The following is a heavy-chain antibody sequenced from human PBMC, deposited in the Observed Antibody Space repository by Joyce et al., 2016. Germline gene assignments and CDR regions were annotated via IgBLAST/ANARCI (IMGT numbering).Heavy chain of an antibody. D-gene: IGHD3-16*01. J-gene: IGHJ4*02. V-gene: IGHV3-48*02. CDR2: ISGSSSTI. Sequence: EVQLVESGGGLVQPGGSLRLSCAASGFTFSSYSINWVRQGPGKGLEWVSYISGSSSTIYYADSVKGRFTISRDNAKNSLYLQMNSLRDEDTAVYYCARGAPYVWGSYDYWGQGTLVTVSS. CDR1: GFTFSSYS. CDR3: ARGAPYVWGSYDY.